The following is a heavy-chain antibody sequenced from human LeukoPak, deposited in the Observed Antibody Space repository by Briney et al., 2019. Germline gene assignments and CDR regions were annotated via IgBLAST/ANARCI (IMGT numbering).Heavy chain of an antibody. Sequence: GGSLRLSCAASGFTVSSNYMSWVRQAPGKRLEWVSVIYSGGSTYYADSVKGRFTISRDNSKNTLYLQMNSLRAEDTAVYYCAREQGDGHFDYWGQGTLVTVSS. CDR3: AREQGDGHFDY. CDR1: GFTVSSNY. V-gene: IGHV3-53*01. CDR2: IYSGGST. D-gene: IGHD3-16*01. J-gene: IGHJ4*02.